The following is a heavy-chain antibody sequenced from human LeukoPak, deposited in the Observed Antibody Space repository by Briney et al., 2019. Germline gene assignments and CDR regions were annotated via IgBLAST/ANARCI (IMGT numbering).Heavy chain of an antibody. J-gene: IGHJ4*02. D-gene: IGHD3-22*01. CDR3: AKGSDSSGYYDFFFDY. V-gene: IGHV3-23*01. Sequence: PGGSLRLSCAASGFTFSSYAMSWVRQAPGKGLEWVSAISGSGGSTYYADSVKGRFTISRDNSKNTLYLQMNSLRAEDTAVYYCAKGSDSSGYYDFFFDYWGQGTLVTVSS. CDR1: GFTFSSYA. CDR2: ISGSGGST.